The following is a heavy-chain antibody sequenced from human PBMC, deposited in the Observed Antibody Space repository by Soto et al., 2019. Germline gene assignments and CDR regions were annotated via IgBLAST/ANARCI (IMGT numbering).Heavy chain of an antibody. D-gene: IGHD2-2*01. J-gene: IGHJ3*02. CDR1: GFTFSTYA. CDR3: ARVCSTTSCYGAFDI. Sequence: EVQLVESGGGLVQPGGSLRLSCAASGFTFSTYAMHWVRQAPGKGLEYVSLISGDGRSTYYANSVKGRFTISRDNSKNTLYIQMGGLRAEDMAVYYCARVCSTTSCYGAFDIWGQGTMVIVSS. CDR2: ISGDGRST. V-gene: IGHV3-64*01.